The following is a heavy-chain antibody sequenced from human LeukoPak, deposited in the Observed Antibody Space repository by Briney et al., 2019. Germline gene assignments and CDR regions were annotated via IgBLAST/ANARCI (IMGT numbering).Heavy chain of an antibody. D-gene: IGHD1-1*01. J-gene: IGHJ3*02. Sequence: GGSLRLSCAASGFTFSSYAMNWVRQAPGKGLEWVAFIRYDGSNKYYADSVKGRFTISRDNSKNTLYLQMNSLRAEDTAVYYCARGKTGTNAFDIWGQGTMVTVSS. V-gene: IGHV3-30*02. CDR1: GFTFSSYA. CDR2: IRYDGSNK. CDR3: ARGKTGTNAFDI.